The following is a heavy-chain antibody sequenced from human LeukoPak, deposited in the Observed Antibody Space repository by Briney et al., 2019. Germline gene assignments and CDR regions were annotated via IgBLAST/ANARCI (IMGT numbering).Heavy chain of an antibody. D-gene: IGHD6-13*01. V-gene: IGHV3-23*01. J-gene: IGHJ5*02. Sequence: GGSLRLSCAASGFTFSSYAMSWVRQAPGKGLEWVSGISGSGGNTYYADSVKGRFTISRDNSKNTLYLQMNSPRAEDTAVYYCARGGYSSSWYEFDPWGQGTLVTVSS. CDR3: ARGGYSSSWYEFDP. CDR1: GFTFSSYA. CDR2: ISGSGGNT.